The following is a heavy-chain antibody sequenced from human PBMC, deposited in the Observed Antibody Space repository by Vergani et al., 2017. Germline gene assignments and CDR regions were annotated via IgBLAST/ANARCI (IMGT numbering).Heavy chain of an antibody. V-gene: IGHV3-33*06. Sequence: QVQLVESGGGVVQPGRSLRLSCAASGFTFSSYGMHWVRQAPGKGLEWVAVIWYDGSNKYYADSVKGRFTISRDNSKNTMYLQMNSLRAEDMAVYYCAKIDYGDYREAFDIWGQGTMVTVSS. CDR3: AKIDYGDYREAFDI. D-gene: IGHD4-17*01. CDR2: IWYDGSNK. CDR1: GFTFSSYG. J-gene: IGHJ3*02.